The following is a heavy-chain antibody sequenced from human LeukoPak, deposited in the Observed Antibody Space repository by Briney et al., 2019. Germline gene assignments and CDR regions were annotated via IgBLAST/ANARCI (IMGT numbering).Heavy chain of an antibody. D-gene: IGHD1-1*01. CDR2: VYRSGQT. V-gene: IGHV4-39*07. CDR3: SRESRGTTISH. CDR1: GDSIGSSPYY. Sequence: SETLSLTCTVSGDSIGSSPYYWGWIRQPPGKGLEWIGSVYRSGQTYYNPSLKSRVTISADTSKNQFYLKLNSVTAADTAVYYCSRESRGTTISHRGQGTLVTVSS. J-gene: IGHJ4*02.